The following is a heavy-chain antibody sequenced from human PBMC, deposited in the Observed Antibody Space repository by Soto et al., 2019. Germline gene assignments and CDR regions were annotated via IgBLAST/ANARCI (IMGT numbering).Heavy chain of an antibody. CDR1: VYSFSTYW. Sequence: PGESLQISCKGSVYSFSTYWIGWVRQMPGKGLEWMGIIYPGDSDTRYSPSFEGQVAISADKSINTAYLQWGSLKASDTAMYYCARPCAVGATDAGDLWCQGTSGTLSS. CDR2: IYPGDSDT. CDR3: ARPCAVGATDAGDL. J-gene: IGHJ3*01. V-gene: IGHV5-51*01. D-gene: IGHD1-26*01.